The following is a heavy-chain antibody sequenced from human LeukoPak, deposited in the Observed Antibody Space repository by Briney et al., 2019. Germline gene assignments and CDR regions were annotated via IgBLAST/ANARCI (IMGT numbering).Heavy chain of an antibody. V-gene: IGHV3-9*03. J-gene: IGHJ4*02. D-gene: IGHD6-13*01. Sequence: GGSLRLSCAASRFTLEDYAMDWVRQAPGKGLEWVSGISWNSGSIGYADSVKGRFTISRDNAKNSLYLQMNSLRAEDMAWYYLAKAGGGGYSSSWYGVYFDYWGQGTLVTVSS. CDR1: RFTLEDYA. CDR2: ISWNSGSI. CDR3: AKAGGGGYSSSWYGVYFDY.